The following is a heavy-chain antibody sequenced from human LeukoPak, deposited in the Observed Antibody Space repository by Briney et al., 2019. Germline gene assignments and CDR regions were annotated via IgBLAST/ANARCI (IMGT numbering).Heavy chain of an antibody. CDR3: ARDFRTTESFFDY. V-gene: IGHV3-11*01. J-gene: IGHJ4*02. CDR2: ISSSGSTI. D-gene: IGHD4-17*01. CDR1: GFTFSDYY. Sequence: PGGSVRLSCAASGFTFSDYYMSWIRQAPGKGLEWVSYISSSGSTIYYADSVKGRFTISRDNAKNSLYLQMNSLRAEDTAVYYCARDFRTTESFFDYWGQGTLVTVSS.